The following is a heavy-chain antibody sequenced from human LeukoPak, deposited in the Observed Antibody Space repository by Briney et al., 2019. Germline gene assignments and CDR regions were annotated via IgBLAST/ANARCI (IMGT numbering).Heavy chain of an antibody. V-gene: IGHV5-51*01. D-gene: IGHD3-3*01. CDR1: GYSFTSYW. Sequence: HGESLQISCKGSGYSFTSYWIGWVRQMPGKGLEWMGIIYPGDSDTRYSPSFQGQVTISADKSISTAYLQWSSLKASDTAMYYCARLSGVLRFLEWPNWFDPWGQGTLVTVSS. CDR2: IYPGDSDT. CDR3: ARLSGVLRFLEWPNWFDP. J-gene: IGHJ5*02.